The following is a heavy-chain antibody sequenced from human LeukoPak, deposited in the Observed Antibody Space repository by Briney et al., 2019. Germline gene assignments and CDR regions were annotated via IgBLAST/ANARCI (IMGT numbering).Heavy chain of an antibody. CDR1: GFTFSSYW. Sequence: GSLRLSCAASGFTFSSYWMSWVRQPPGKGLEWIGSICSGGNTCYNPSLKSRVTISADSSKNHFFLQLTSATAADTAVYFCARDGPWKSDCWGQGILVTVSS. J-gene: IGHJ4*02. D-gene: IGHD1-1*01. CDR2: ICSGGNT. V-gene: IGHV4-39*02. CDR3: ARDGPWKSDC.